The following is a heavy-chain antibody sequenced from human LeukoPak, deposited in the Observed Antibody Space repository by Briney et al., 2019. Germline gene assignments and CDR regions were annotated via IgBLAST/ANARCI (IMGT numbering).Heavy chain of an antibody. J-gene: IGHJ4*02. CDR3: AREAGYSSSWYY. CDR1: GFTFSSYS. CDR2: ISSSSTI. Sequence: PGGSLRLSCAASGFTFSSYSMNWVRQAPGKGLEWVSYISSSSTIYYADSVKGRFTISRDNAKNSLYLQMNSLRDEDTAGYYCAREAGYSSSWYYWGQGTLVTVSS. D-gene: IGHD6-13*01. V-gene: IGHV3-48*02.